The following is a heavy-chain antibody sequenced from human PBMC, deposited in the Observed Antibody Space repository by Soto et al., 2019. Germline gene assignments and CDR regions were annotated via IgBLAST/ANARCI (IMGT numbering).Heavy chain of an antibody. CDR1: GVSFSGYY. CDR2: INHSGGT. Sequence: ASETLSLTCAVQGVSFSGYYWSWIRQPPGKGLEWIGEINHSGGTNYNPSLKSRVTISLGTSKNQFSLNLTSVTAADTAVYYCARVTVVWRLFSSWGQGSLVTVSS. CDR3: ARVTVVWRLFSS. J-gene: IGHJ5*02. D-gene: IGHD2-8*02. V-gene: IGHV4-34*01.